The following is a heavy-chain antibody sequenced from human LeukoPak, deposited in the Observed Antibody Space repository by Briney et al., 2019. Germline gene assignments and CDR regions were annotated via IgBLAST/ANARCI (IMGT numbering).Heavy chain of an antibody. V-gene: IGHV3-30*04. Sequence: PGGSLRLSCAASGFTFSSYAMHWVRQAPGKGLEWVAVISYDGNHIFYADSVKGRFTISRDNSKNTLYLQMNSLTTEDTAVYYCARCGGDCYTSTQGFDYWGQGTLVTVPS. D-gene: IGHD2-21*02. CDR1: GFTFSSYA. J-gene: IGHJ4*02. CDR3: ARCGGDCYTSTQGFDY. CDR2: ISYDGNHI.